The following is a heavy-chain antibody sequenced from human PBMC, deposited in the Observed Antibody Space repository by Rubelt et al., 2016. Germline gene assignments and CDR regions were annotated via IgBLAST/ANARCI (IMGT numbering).Heavy chain of an antibody. CDR1: GFTFSSYS. CDR3: ARDYRSSSGRTLDY. V-gene: IGHV3-48*02. CDR2: INYKGSTI. J-gene: IGHJ4*02. D-gene: IGHD3-22*01. Sequence: QLGMRGGGLVQPGGSLRLSCAASGFTFSSYSMNWVRQAPGKGLEWISYINYKGSTISYADSVKGRFTISRDNAKNSLYLQVNSLRDKDTAVYYCARDYRSSSGRTLDYWGQGILVTVSS.